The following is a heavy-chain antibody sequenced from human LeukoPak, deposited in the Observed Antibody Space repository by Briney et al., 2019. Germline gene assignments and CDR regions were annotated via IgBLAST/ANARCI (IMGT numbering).Heavy chain of an antibody. CDR2: IYYSGST. V-gene: IGHV4-30-4*01. CDR3: ARWVDTAMVVGMDV. CDR1: GGSISSGVYY. D-gene: IGHD5-18*01. J-gene: IGHJ6*02. Sequence: SETLSLTCTVSGGSISSGVYYWSWIRQPSGKGLEWLGYIYYSGSTYYNPSLKSRVTISVDTSKNQFSLKLSSVTAADTAVYYCARWVDTAMVVGMDVWGQGTTVTVSS.